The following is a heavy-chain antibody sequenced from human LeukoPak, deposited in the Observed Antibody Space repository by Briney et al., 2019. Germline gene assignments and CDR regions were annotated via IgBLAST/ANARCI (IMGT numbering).Heavy chain of an antibody. D-gene: IGHD5-18*01. J-gene: IGHJ6*02. CDR2: IWYDGSNK. Sequence: PGRSLRLSCAASGFPFSSYGMHWVRQAPGKGLEWVAVIWYDGSNKYYADSVKGRFTISRDNSKNTLYLQMNSLRAEDTAVYYCARETVDTAIYYYYGMDVWGQGTTVTVSS. CDR3: ARETVDTAIYYYYGMDV. CDR1: GFPFSSYG. V-gene: IGHV3-33*01.